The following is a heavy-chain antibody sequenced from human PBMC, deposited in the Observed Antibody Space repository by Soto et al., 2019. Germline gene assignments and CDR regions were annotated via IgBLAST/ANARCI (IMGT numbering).Heavy chain of an antibody. CDR1: GFTFSSYA. CDR2: ISYDGSNK. Sequence: EAGGGVAQPGRSLRLSCAASGFTFSSYAMHWVRQAPGKGLEWVAVISYDGSNKYYADSVKGRFTISRDNSKNTLYLQMNSLRAEDTAVYYCARGMDYWGQGTLVTVSS. V-gene: IGHV3-30-3*01. CDR3: ARGMDY. J-gene: IGHJ4*02.